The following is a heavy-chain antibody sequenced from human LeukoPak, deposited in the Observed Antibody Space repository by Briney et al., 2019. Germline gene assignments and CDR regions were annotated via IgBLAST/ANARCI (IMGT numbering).Heavy chain of an antibody. CDR3: ARPRYSYGFSGFDY. Sequence: SETLSLTCTVSGGSIRSYDWHWIRQPARKGLEWVGRLYGSGTTNYNPSLKSRVTMSADTSKNQFSLKLTTATAADTAVYYCARPRYSYGFSGFDYWGQGTLVTVSS. CDR2: LYGSGTT. CDR1: GGSIRSYD. D-gene: IGHD5-18*01. J-gene: IGHJ4*02. V-gene: IGHV4-4*07.